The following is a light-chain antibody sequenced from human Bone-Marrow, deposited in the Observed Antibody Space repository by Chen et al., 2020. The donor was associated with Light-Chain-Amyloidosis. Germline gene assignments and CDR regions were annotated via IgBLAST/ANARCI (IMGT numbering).Light chain of an antibody. J-gene: IGKJ2*01. CDR1: QSISIY. Sequence: DIQMTQSPSSLSASVGDRVTITCRASQSISIYLNWYQQKPGKAPKLLIYGASSLQSGAPSRIRGSGSGTDFTLTISSLQPEDFATYYCQQSYSTPYTFGQGTKLEIK. CDR2: GAS. V-gene: IGKV1-39*01. CDR3: QQSYSTPYT.